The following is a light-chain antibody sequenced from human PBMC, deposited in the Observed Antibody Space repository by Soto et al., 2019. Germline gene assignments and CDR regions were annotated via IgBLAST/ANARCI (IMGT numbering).Light chain of an antibody. CDR3: QQYYRPPYT. CDR1: QSILYSSNNKNQ. J-gene: IGKJ2*01. Sequence: DIVMTQSPDSLAVSLGERATINCKSSQSILYSSNNKNQLAWYQQKPGQPPKLLFYWASTRESGVPDRFSGSESGTDFTLTISSLQAEDVAVYYCQQYYRPPYTFGQGTKLEI. V-gene: IGKV4-1*01. CDR2: WAS.